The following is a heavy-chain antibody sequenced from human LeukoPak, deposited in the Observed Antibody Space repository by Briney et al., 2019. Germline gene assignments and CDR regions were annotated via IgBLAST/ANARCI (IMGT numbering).Heavy chain of an antibody. Sequence: ASVKVSCKASGYTFSGDYIHWVRQAPGQGLEWMGGINPNNGGTDYAQKFQGRVTMTRDTSISTAYMELSRLRSDDTAVYYCARAYDSSGYFIDAFDIWGQGTMVTVSS. CDR1: GYTFSGDY. J-gene: IGHJ3*02. CDR3: ARAYDSSGYFIDAFDI. D-gene: IGHD3-22*01. V-gene: IGHV1-2*02. CDR2: INPNNGGT.